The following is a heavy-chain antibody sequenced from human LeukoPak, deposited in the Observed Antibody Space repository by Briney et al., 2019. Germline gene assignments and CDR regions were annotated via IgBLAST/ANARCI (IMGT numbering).Heavy chain of an antibody. D-gene: IGHD3-22*01. J-gene: IGHJ4*02. CDR2: IYYSGST. CDR1: GGSISSGGYY. V-gene: IGHV4-31*03. CDR3: AATYYYDSSGYFY. Sequence: SETLSLTCTVSGGSISSGGYYWSWIRQHPGEGLEWIGYIYYSGSTYYNPSLKSRVTISVDTSKNQFSLKLSSVTAADTAVYYCAATYYYDSSGYFYWGQGTLVTVSS.